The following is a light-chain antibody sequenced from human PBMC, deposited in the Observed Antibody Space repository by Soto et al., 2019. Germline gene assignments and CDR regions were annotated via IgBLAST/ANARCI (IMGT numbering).Light chain of an antibody. J-gene: IGKJ1*01. CDR1: QRVSGSY. Sequence: EIVLTQSPGTLSLSPGERATLSCRVSQRVSGSYLAWYQQKPGQAPRLLIYGASSRATGIPDRLSGSGSGTDVTLTISRLEPEDFAVYYCQQCGSSTPETFGQGTKVEIK. V-gene: IGKV3-20*01. CDR3: QQCGSSTPET. CDR2: GAS.